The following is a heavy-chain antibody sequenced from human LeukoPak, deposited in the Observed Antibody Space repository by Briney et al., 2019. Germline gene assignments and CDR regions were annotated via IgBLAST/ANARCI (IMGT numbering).Heavy chain of an antibody. V-gene: IGHV3-30*18. CDR3: AKDMGGSSGWGMDV. Sequence: GRSLRLSCAASGFTFSSYGMHWVRQAPGKGLEGVAVISYDGSNKYYADSVKGRFTISRDNSKNTLYLQMNSLRAEDTAVYYCAKDMGGSSGWGMDVWGQGTTVTVSS. CDR1: GFTFSSYG. CDR2: ISYDGSNK. J-gene: IGHJ6*02. D-gene: IGHD1-26*01.